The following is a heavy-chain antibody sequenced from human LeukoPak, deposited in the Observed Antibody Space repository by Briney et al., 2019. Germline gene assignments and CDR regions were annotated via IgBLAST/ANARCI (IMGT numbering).Heavy chain of an antibody. J-gene: IGHJ4*02. D-gene: IGHD6-19*01. CDR3: ARVKSDSSGWYHVLD. V-gene: IGHV3-13*04. CDR1: GFTFSNYD. Sequence: GGSLRLSCAASGFTFSNYDMHWVRQAPGEGLEWVSGITTAGNTHYAGSVEGRFTISRENAKNSLYLQMNSLRAGDTAVYYCARVKSDSSGWYHVLDWGQGTLVTVSS. CDR2: ITTAGNT.